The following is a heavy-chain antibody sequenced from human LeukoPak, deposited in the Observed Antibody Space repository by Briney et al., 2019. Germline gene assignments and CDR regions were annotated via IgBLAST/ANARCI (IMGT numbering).Heavy chain of an antibody. D-gene: IGHD2-15*01. V-gene: IGHV4-39*07. CDR1: GGSISSSSYY. J-gene: IGHJ4*02. Sequence: SETLSLTCTVSGGSISSSSYYWGWIRQPPGKGLEWIGSIYYSGSTYYNPSLKSRVTISVDTSKNQLSLKLSSVTAADTAVYYCARGYCSGGSCYGYYFDYWGQGTLVTVSS. CDR3: ARGYCSGGSCYGYYFDY. CDR2: IYYSGST.